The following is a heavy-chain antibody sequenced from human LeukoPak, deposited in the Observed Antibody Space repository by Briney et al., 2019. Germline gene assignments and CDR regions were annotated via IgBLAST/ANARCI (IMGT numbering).Heavy chain of an antibody. CDR2: INHSGST. J-gene: IGHJ6*02. D-gene: IGHD3-10*01. V-gene: IGHV4-34*01. CDR3: ARGRRLLYYGMDV. Sequence: SETLSLTCAVYGGSFSGYYWSWIRQPPGKGLEWIGEINHSGSTNYNPSLKSRVTISVDTSKNQFSLKLSSVTAADTAVYYCARGRRLLYYGMDVWGQGTTVTVSS. CDR1: GGSFSGYY.